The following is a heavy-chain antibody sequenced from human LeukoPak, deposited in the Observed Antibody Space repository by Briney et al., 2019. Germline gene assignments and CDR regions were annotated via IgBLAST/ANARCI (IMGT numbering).Heavy chain of an antibody. D-gene: IGHD3-10*01. CDR2: IYYSGSS. Sequence: SETLSLTCTVSAGSISSGGYYWTWLRQHPGKGLEWFGYIYYSGSSYYNPSLKRRVTISVDTSKNQYSLKLSSVTAADTAVYYCARGFLWFGESYDAFDIWGQGTMVTVSS. CDR1: AGSISSGGYY. CDR3: ARGFLWFGESYDAFDI. J-gene: IGHJ3*02. V-gene: IGHV4-31*03.